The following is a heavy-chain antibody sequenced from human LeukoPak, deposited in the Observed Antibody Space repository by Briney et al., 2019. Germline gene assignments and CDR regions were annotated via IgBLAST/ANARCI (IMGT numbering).Heavy chain of an antibody. Sequence: GASVKVSCKVSGYTLTELSMHWVRQAPGKGLEWMGGFDPEDGETIYAQKFQGRVTMTKDTSTDTAYMELSSLRSEDTAVYYCATDRPYYYDSSGYSPLDYWGQGTLVTVSS. CDR2: FDPEDGET. V-gene: IGHV1-24*01. D-gene: IGHD3-22*01. CDR3: ATDRPYYYDSSGYSPLDY. J-gene: IGHJ4*02. CDR1: GYTLTELS.